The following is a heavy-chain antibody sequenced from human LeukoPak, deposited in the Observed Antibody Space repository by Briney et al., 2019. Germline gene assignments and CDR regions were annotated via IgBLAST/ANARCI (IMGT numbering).Heavy chain of an antibody. V-gene: IGHV3-66*01. CDR2: IYSGGST. CDR1: GFTVSSNY. Sequence: GGSLRLSCAASGFTVSSNYMSWVRQAPGKGLEWVSVIYSGGSTYYADSVKGRFTISRDNSKNTLYLQMNSLRAEDTAVYYCARGETPYYYDSSGYYSPYYFDHWGQGTLVTVSS. J-gene: IGHJ4*02. CDR3: ARGETPYYYDSSGYYSPYYFDH. D-gene: IGHD3-22*01.